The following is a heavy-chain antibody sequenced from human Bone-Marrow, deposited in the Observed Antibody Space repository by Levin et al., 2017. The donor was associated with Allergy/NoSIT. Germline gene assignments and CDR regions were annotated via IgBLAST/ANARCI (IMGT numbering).Heavy chain of an antibody. J-gene: IGHJ3*02. D-gene: IGHD3/OR15-3a*01. V-gene: IGHV3-48*04. Sequence: GESLKISCAASGFIFSSYSMNWVRQAPGKGLEWLSYINTSGDAKTHADSVRGRFTISRANTENSLYLQMNSLRAEDTAVYFCVRDKDYAFDIWGQGSMVAVSS. CDR3: VRDKDYAFDI. CDR1: GFIFSSYS. CDR2: INTSGDAK.